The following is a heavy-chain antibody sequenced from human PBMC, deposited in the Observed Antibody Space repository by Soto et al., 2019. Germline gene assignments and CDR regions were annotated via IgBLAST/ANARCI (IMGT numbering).Heavy chain of an antibody. CDR1: GGSISSYY. Sequence: SETLSLTCTVSGGSISSYYWSWIRQPPGKGLEWIGYIYYSGSTNYNPSLKSRVTISVDTSKNQFSLKLSSVTAADTAVYYCARDRIGRDGYRNFDYWGQGTLVTVSS. CDR2: IYYSGST. D-gene: IGHD5-12*01. J-gene: IGHJ4*02. CDR3: ARDRIGRDGYRNFDY. V-gene: IGHV4-59*01.